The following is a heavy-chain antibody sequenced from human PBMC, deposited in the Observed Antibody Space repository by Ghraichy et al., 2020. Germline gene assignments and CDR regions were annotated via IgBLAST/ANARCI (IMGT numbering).Heavy chain of an antibody. CDR1: GFTFRSYA. CDR2: ISDGTGTT. J-gene: IGHJ3*01. V-gene: IGHV3-23*01. D-gene: IGHD7-27*01. CDR3: AKDPGSVPNAFDL. Sequence: GGSLRLSCTGSGFTFRSYAMNWVRQAPGKGLEWVSGISDGTGTTYYADSVKGRFAISRDDSKNTLFLQMNSLIAEDTTIYYCAKDPGSVPNAFDLWGQGTMVTVSS.